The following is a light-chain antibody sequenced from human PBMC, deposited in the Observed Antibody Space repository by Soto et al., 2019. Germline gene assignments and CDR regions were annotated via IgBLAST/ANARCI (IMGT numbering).Light chain of an antibody. CDR1: SSNIGSNT. V-gene: IGLV1-44*01. CDR3: VAWDDSLNGYVV. Sequence: QSVLTHPPSASGTPGQRVTISCSGSSSNIGSNTVNWYQQLPGTAPKLVIYSNNQRPSGVPDRFSGSKSGTSASLAISGLQFEDEADYYCVAWDDSLNGYVVFGGGTKLTVL. J-gene: IGLJ2*01. CDR2: SNN.